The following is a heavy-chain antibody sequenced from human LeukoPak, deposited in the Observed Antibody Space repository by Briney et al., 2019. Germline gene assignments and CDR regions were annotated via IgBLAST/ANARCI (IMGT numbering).Heavy chain of an antibody. CDR1: GVSISSGGYY. CDR3: ARLDGYSYGLRYFDY. V-gene: IGHV4-31*03. CDR2: IYYSGST. J-gene: IGHJ4*02. D-gene: IGHD5-18*01. Sequence: PSETLSLTCTVSGVSISSGGYYWSWLRQHPGKGLEWIGYIYYSGSTYYNPSLKSRVTISIDTSKNQLSLKLNSVTAADTAVYYCARLDGYSYGLRYFDYWGQGILVTVSS.